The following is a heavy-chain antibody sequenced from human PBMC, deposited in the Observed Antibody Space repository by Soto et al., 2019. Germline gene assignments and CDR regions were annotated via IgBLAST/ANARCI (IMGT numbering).Heavy chain of an antibody. D-gene: IGHD3-10*01. Sequence: QVQLVASGGGLVKPGGSLRLSCVASGFTCSDYYMSWIRQAPGKGLEWISYIGSRGNSVFYADSVKGRFTISRDNAKNSLYLQMNSLRAEDTAVYYCASHGITMIRGIGFWGQGTLLTVSS. CDR1: GFTCSDYY. V-gene: IGHV3-11*01. CDR2: IGSRGNSV. J-gene: IGHJ4*02. CDR3: ASHGITMIRGIGF.